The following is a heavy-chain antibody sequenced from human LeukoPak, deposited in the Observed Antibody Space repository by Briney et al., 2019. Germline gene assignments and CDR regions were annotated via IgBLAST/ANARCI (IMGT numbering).Heavy chain of an antibody. CDR1: GGYINNPTYY. J-gene: IGHJ5*02. CDR2: INHSGST. Sequence: TSETLSLTCSVSGGYINNPTYYWGWIRQPPGKGLEWIGEINHSGSTNYNPSLKSRVTISVDTSKNQFSLKLSSVTAADTAVYYCASNPMTTVTNNWFDPWGQGTLVTVSS. CDR3: ASNPMTTVTNNWFDP. D-gene: IGHD4-17*01. V-gene: IGHV4-39*07.